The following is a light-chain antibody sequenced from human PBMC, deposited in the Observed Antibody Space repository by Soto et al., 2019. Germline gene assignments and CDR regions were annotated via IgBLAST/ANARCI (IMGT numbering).Light chain of an antibody. CDR1: QDIRNF. J-gene: IGKJ3*01. V-gene: IGKV1-27*01. CDR3: QKYSSVPV. Sequence: DIQMTQSPTSLSASVGDRVTITCRASQDIRNFVAWYQQKPGKAHKLLIYAASTLQSGVPSRFSGSGSRTDFTLTINSLQPEHVATYSCQKYSSVPVFGPGTKGEIK. CDR2: AAS.